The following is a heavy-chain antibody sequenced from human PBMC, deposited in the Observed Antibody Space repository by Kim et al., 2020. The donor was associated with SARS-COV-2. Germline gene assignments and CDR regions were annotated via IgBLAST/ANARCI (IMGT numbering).Heavy chain of an antibody. CDR3: ATVWRAVTTAASDH. Sequence: GGSLRLSCAASGFAFSSYTMSWVRQAPGKGLEWVSSFSGTGDIIYYADSVKGRFTISRDNSKNSVFLQMNSLRAEDTAVYYCATVWRAVTTAASDHWGLG. J-gene: IGHJ4*02. D-gene: IGHD4-17*01. V-gene: IGHV3-23*01. CDR2: FSGTGDII. CDR1: GFAFSSYT.